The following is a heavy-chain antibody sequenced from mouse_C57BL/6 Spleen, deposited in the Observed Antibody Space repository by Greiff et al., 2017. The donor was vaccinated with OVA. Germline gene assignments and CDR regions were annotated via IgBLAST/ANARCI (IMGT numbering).Heavy chain of an antibody. CDR3: ARWEGNYVYFDY. V-gene: IGHV14-3*01. Sequence: VPLQQSVPELVRPGASVKLSCTASGFYIPNSFLHWVKQRPDQGLDWIGRIDPAYGNTTYAPKFQGKATITADTSSNTAYLQLSSLTSEDTAIYYCARWEGNYVYFDYWGQGTTLTVSS. CDR1: GFYIPNSF. CDR2: IDPAYGNT. J-gene: IGHJ2*01. D-gene: IGHD2-1*01.